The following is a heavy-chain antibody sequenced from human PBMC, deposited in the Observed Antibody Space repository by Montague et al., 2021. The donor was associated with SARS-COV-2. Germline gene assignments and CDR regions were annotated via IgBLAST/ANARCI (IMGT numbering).Heavy chain of an antibody. CDR2: IDWDDDK. CDR1: GFSLSTSGMR. Sequence: PALVKPTQTLTLTCTLSGFSLSTSGMRASWIRQPPGKALEWLARIDWDDDKFYSTSLKTRLTISKDTSKNQVVLTMTNMDPVDTATYCCARSYYDILTNYYDAFDIWGQGTMVTVSS. CDR3: ARSYYDILTNYYDAFDI. V-gene: IGHV2-70*04. J-gene: IGHJ3*02. D-gene: IGHD3-9*01.